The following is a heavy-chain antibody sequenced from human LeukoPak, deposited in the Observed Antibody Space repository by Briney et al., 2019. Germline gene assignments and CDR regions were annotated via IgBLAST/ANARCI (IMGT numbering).Heavy chain of an antibody. J-gene: IGHJ4*02. CDR1: GGSISSSSYY. CDR3: ASFSMVRGVMFDY. V-gene: IGHV4-39*07. D-gene: IGHD3-10*01. CDR2: IYYSGST. Sequence: SETLSLTCTVSGGSISSSSYYWGWIRQPPGKGLEWIGSIYYSGSTNYNPSLKSRVTISVDTSKNQFSLKLSSVTAADTAVYYCASFSMVRGVMFDYWGQGTLVTVSS.